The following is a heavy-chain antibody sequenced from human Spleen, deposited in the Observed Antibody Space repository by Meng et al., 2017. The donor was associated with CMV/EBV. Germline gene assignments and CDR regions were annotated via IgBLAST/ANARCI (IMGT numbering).Heavy chain of an antibody. CDR2: IYYSGST. Sequence: SETLSLTCTVSGGSISAYYWSWIRQPPGKGLEWIGYIYYSGSTNCNPSLKSRVTISVDTSKNHFSLKLRSVTAADTAVYYCARGGGMDVWGQGTTVTVSS. D-gene: IGHD3-16*01. V-gene: IGHV4-59*12. J-gene: IGHJ6*02. CDR1: GGSISAYY. CDR3: ARGGGMDV.